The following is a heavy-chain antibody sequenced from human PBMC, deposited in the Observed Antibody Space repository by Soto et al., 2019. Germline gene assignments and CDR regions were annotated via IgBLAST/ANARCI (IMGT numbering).Heavy chain of an antibody. J-gene: IGHJ4*02. D-gene: IGHD2-8*02. CDR1: GGSFSGYY. Sequence: QVQLQQWGAGLLKPSETLSLTCAVYGGSFSGYYWTWIRQPPGTGLGWIGEINHSGSTNYNPSLKSRVTISVDTSKNQFSLKLTSVTPADTAVYYCARDKITGLFDYWGQGTLVTVSS. V-gene: IGHV4-34*01. CDR2: INHSGST. CDR3: ARDKITGLFDY.